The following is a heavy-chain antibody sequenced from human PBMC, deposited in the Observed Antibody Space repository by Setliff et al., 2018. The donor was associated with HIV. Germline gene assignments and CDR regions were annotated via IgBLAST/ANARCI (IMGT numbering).Heavy chain of an antibody. CDR1: GGSISSGDYY. CDR2: IYYSGST. J-gene: IGHJ4*02. V-gene: IGHV4-61*08. CDR3: ARGPPPDFDF. Sequence: SETLSLTCTVSGGSISSGDYYWSWIRQPPGKGLEWIGYIYYSGSTNYNPSLKSRVTMSADTSKNQFSLKLNSLTAADTAVYYCARGPPPDFDFWGQGALVTVSS.